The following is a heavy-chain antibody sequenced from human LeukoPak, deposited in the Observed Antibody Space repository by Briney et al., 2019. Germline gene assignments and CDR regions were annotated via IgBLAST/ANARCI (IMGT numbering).Heavy chain of an antibody. CDR3: ARLSPSTRGSGHNWFDP. J-gene: IGHJ5*02. V-gene: IGHV4-34*01. CDR1: GGSFSGYY. D-gene: IGHD2-2*01. Sequence: PSETLSLTCAVYGGSFSGYYWSWIRQPPGKGLEWIGEINHSGSTNYNPSLKSRVTISVDTSKNQFSLKLSSVTAADTAVYYCARLSPSTRGSGHNWFDPWGQGTLVTVSS. CDR2: INHSGST.